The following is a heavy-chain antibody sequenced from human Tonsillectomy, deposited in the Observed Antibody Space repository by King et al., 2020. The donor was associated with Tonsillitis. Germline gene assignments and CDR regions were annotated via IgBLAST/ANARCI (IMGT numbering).Heavy chain of an antibody. CDR1: GYTFTSYY. D-gene: IGHD3-10*01. CDR3: ARDGGKGITMARGVAFDY. CDR2: INPSGGST. J-gene: IGHJ4*02. Sequence: QLVQSGAEVQKPGASVKVSCKASGYTFTSYYMHWVRQAPGQGLEWMGIINPSGGSTSYAQKFQGRVTMTRDTSTSTVYMELSSLRSEDTAVYYCARDGGKGITMARGVAFDYWGQGTLVTVSS. V-gene: IGHV1-46*01.